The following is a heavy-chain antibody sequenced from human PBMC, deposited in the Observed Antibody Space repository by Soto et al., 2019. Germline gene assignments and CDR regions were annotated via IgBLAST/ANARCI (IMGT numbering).Heavy chain of an antibody. V-gene: IGHV3-48*01. J-gene: IGHJ6*02. D-gene: IGHD2-2*01. CDR2: ISSSSSTI. Sequence: PGGSLRLSCAASGFTFSSYSMNWVRQAPGKGLEWVSYISSSSSTIYYADSVKGRFTISRDNAKNSLYLQMNSLRAEDTAVYYCAREIVVVPAAMAEGYYYGMDVWGQGTTVTVSS. CDR3: AREIVVVPAAMAEGYYYGMDV. CDR1: GFTFSSYS.